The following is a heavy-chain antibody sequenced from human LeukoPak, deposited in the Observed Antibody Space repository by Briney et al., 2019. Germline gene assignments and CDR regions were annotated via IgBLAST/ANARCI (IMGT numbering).Heavy chain of an antibody. Sequence: SETLSLTCTVSGGSISSGGYYWNWIRQHPGKGLEWFGYIYYSGSTYYNPSLKSRVTISVDTSKNQFSLKLSSVTAADTAVYYCARARMITFGGVIASRYFDYWGQGTLVTVSS. CDR1: GGSISSGGYY. CDR2: IYYSGST. J-gene: IGHJ4*02. D-gene: IGHD3-16*02. CDR3: ARARMITFGGVIASRYFDY. V-gene: IGHV4-31*03.